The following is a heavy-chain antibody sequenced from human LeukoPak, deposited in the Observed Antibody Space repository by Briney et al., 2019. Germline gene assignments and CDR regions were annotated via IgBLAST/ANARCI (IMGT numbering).Heavy chain of an antibody. CDR1: GFSFSRYG. CDR3: AKRADSSAHSFDY. Sequence: GGSLRLSCAASGFSFSRYGMKWVRQAPGKGLEWLSYIRSSDSNTYYADSVKGRFTISRDNAKNSLYLQMESLRVEDTAVYYCAKRADSSAHSFDYWGQGTLVTVSS. J-gene: IGHJ4*02. D-gene: IGHD3-22*01. V-gene: IGHV3-48*04. CDR2: IRSSDSNT.